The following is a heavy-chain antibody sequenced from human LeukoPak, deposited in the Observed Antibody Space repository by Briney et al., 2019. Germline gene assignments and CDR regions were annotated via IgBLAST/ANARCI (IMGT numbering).Heavy chain of an antibody. J-gene: IGHJ4*02. CDR1: GFTFSNYW. D-gene: IGHD1-20*01. CDR2: IHPGGSEK. V-gene: IGHV3-7*01. CDR3: ARLGLSHITGTTADY. Sequence: GGSLRLSCVASGFTFSNYWMTWVRQAPGKGLEWVANIHPGGSEKYCVDSVKGRFTISRDNAENSLYLQMNSLRAEDTAIYYCARLGLSHITGTTADYWGQGTLVTVSS.